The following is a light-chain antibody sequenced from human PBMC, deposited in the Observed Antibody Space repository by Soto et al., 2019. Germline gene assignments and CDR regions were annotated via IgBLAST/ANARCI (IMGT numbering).Light chain of an antibody. Sequence: QSLLAQPASVSGSPVQSITISCTGTSSDVGSYNLFSWYQQHPGKAPKLMIYEGSKRPSGVSNRFSGSKSGNTASLTISGLKAEDEADYYWCSYAAXRPYVFGPGTK. CDR1: SSDVGSYNL. J-gene: IGLJ1*01. CDR3: CSYAAXRPYV. V-gene: IGLV2-23*01. CDR2: EGS.